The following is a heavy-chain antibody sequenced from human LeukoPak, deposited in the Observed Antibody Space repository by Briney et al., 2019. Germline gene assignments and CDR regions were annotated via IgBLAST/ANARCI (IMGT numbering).Heavy chain of an antibody. CDR3: AKDRGRYYDIPTYAFDI. J-gene: IGHJ3*02. CDR2: ISYDGSNK. D-gene: IGHD3-9*01. V-gene: IGHV3-30*18. CDR1: GFTFSSYG. Sequence: GRSLRLCCAASGFTFSSYGMHWDRQAPGKGLEWVAVISYDGSNKYYADSVKGRFTISRDNSKNTLYLQMNSLRAEDTAVYYCAKDRGRYYDIPTYAFDIWGQGTMVTVSS.